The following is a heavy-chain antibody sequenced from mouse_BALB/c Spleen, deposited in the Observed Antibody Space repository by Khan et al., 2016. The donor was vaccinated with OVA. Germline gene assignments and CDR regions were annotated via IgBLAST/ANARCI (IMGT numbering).Heavy chain of an antibody. J-gene: IGHJ3*01. Sequence: VQLQQSGAELVRPGASVTLSCKASGYTFPDYELHWVKQTPVHGLEWIGVIDPKTGVTAYNQKFKGKATLTDAKSSSTAYMELRSLTSEDSAVYYCTRSTFAYWGQGTLVTVSA. CDR3: TRSTFAY. CDR1: GYTFPDYE. V-gene: IGHV1-15*01. CDR2: IDPKTGVT.